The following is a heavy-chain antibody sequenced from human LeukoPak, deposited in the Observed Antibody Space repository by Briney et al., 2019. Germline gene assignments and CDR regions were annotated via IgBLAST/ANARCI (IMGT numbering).Heavy chain of an antibody. V-gene: IGHV4-39*01. D-gene: IGHD1-14*01. CDR3: ARLAGFYSRTTDY. CDR1: VGSIRISSYY. CDR2: IYYSGST. J-gene: IGHJ4*02. Sequence: PSETLSLTCTVSVGSIRISSYYWGWIRQPPGKGLEWIGSIYYSGSTYYNPSLKSRVTISVDTSKNQFSLKLSSVTAADTAVYYCARLAGFYSRTTDYWGQGTLVTVSS.